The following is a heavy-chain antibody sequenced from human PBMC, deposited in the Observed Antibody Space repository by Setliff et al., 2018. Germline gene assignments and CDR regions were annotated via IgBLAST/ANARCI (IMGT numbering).Heavy chain of an antibody. D-gene: IGHD5-18*01. J-gene: IGHJ6*03. CDR3: ARESGIQLWLGNYYYYYYMDV. CDR2: INPNSGDT. V-gene: IGHV1-2*02. CDR1: GYTFGAHY. Sequence: ASVKVSCKASGYTFGAHYIHWVRQAPGQGFEWMGWINPNSGDTNYAQKLQGRVTMTTDTSTSTACMELRSLRSDDTAVYYCARESGIQLWLGNYYYYYYMDVWGKGTTVTV.